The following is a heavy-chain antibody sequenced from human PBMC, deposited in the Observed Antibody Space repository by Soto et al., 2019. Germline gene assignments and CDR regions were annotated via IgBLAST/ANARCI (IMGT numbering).Heavy chain of an antibody. V-gene: IGHV1-8*01. CDR1: GDTFTTYD. D-gene: IGHD3-10*01. J-gene: IGHJ4*02. CDR3: ARGRASGSYYLLDY. Sequence: ASVKVSCKASGDTFTTYDINWVRQATGHGLEWMGWINPNSGNIGYAQRFQGRVTMTRDTAIRTAYMEVSSLRSDDTAVYYCARGRASGSYYLLDYWGQGTLVAVSS. CDR2: INPNSGNI.